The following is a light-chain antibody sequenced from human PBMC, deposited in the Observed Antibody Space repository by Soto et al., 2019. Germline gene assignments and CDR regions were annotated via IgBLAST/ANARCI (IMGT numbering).Light chain of an antibody. CDR3: PQYNNWPRT. J-gene: IGKJ1*01. V-gene: IGKV3-15*01. CDR1: QSISSN. CDR2: AAS. Sequence: EIVMTQSPATLSVSPGERATLSCRASQSISSNLAWYQRKPGQAPRLLIYAASARATGIPATFSGSGSGTELTLTISSLQSEDYAVYYCPQYNNWPRTFGQGTKVEI.